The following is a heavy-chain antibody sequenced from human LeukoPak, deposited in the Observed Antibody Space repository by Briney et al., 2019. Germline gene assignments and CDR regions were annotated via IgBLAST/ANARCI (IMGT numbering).Heavy chain of an antibody. CDR3: TRDASGGTLYYYYYMDV. J-gene: IGHJ6*03. D-gene: IGHD6-19*01. CDR1: GGSISSSSYY. V-gene: IGHV4-39*07. CDR2: IYYSGST. Sequence: SETLSLTCTVSGGSISSSSYYWGWIRQPPGKGLEWIGSIYYSGSTYYNPSLKSRVTISADTSKNQFSLKLSSVTAADTAVYYCTRDASGGTLYYYYYMDVWGKGTTVTISS.